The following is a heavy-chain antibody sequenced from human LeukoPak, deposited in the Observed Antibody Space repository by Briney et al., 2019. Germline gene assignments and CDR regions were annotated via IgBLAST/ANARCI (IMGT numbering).Heavy chain of an antibody. CDR3: ARARDYDILTRFTGGYMDV. V-gene: IGHV7-4-1*02. D-gene: IGHD3-9*01. CDR1: GYTFTSYA. CDR2: INTNTGNP. Sequence: ASVKVSCKASGYTFTSYAMNWVRQAPGQGLEWMGWINTNTGNPTYAQGFTGRFVFSLDTSVSTAYLQISSLKAEDTAVYYCARARDYDILTRFTGGYMDVWGKGTTVTVSS. J-gene: IGHJ6*03.